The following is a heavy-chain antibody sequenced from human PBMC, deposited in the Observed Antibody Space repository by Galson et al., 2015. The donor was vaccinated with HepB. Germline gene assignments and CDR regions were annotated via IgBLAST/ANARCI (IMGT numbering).Heavy chain of an antibody. CDR2: INAGNGNT. J-gene: IGHJ4*02. CDR1: GYTFTSYA. V-gene: IGHV1-3*01. CDR3: ATITPDTAMAQFDY. Sequence: SVKVSCKASGYTFTSYAMHWVRQAPGQRLEWMGWINAGNGNTKYSQKFQGRVTITADESTSTAYMELSSLRSEDTAVYYCATITPDTAMAQFDYWGQGTLVTVSS. D-gene: IGHD5-18*01.